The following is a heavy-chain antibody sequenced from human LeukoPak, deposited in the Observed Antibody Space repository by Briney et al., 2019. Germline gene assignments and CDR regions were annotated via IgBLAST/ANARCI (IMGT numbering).Heavy chain of an antibody. CDR3: ARAPYYDFWSGYYNRWFDP. Sequence: ASVKVSCKASGYTFTVYYMHWVRQDPGQGLEWMGRINLNSGGTNYAQKLQGRVTMTRDTSISTADMELSRLRSDDTAVYYCARAPYYDFWSGYYNRWFDPWGQGTLVTVSS. CDR1: GYTFTVYY. D-gene: IGHD3-3*01. V-gene: IGHV1-2*06. CDR2: INLNSGGT. J-gene: IGHJ5*02.